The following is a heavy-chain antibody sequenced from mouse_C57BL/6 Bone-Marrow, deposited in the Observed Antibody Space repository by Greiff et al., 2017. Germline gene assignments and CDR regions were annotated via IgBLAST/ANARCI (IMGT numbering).Heavy chain of an antibody. J-gene: IGHJ2*01. CDR3: ERGGLLLRGDY. V-gene: IGHV1-81*01. CDR1: GYTFTSYG. Sequence: VQLQQSGAELARPGASVKLSCKASGYTFTSYGISWVKQRTGQGLEWIGEIYPRSGNTYYNEKFKGKATLTADKSSSTAYMELRSLTSEDSAVXFCERGGLLLRGDYWGKGTTLTVSS. D-gene: IGHD2-3*01. CDR2: IYPRSGNT.